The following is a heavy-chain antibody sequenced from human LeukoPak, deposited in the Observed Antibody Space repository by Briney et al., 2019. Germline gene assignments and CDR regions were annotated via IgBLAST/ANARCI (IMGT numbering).Heavy chain of an antibody. CDR1: GGSISSYY. D-gene: IGHD7-27*01. Sequence: ASETLSLTCTVSGGSISSYYWSWIRQPPGKGLEWIGYIYYSGSTNYNPSLKSRVTISVDTSKNQFSLKLSSVTAADTAVYYCAGLQPGVHLGMDVWGQGTTVTVSS. J-gene: IGHJ6*02. V-gene: IGHV4-59*08. CDR2: IYYSGST. CDR3: AGLQPGVHLGMDV.